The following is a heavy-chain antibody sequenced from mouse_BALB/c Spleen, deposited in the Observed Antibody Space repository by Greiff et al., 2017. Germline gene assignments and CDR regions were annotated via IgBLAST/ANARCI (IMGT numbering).Heavy chain of an antibody. CDR3: ARHWGYRFAY. CDR1: GFAFSSYD. V-gene: IGHV5-12-1*01. Sequence: DVMLVESGGGLVKPGGSLKLSCAASGFAFSSYDMSWVRQTPEKRLEWVAYISSGGGSTYYPDTVKGRFTISRDNAKNTLYLQMSSLKSEDTAMYYCARHWGYRFAYWGQGTLVTVSA. CDR2: ISSGGGST. J-gene: IGHJ3*01. D-gene: IGHD2-14*01.